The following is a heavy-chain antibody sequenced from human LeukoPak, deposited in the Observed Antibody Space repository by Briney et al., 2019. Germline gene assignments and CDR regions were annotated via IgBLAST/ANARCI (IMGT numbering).Heavy chain of an antibody. J-gene: IGHJ6*03. V-gene: IGHV3-21*01. CDR1: GFTFHNTG. D-gene: IGHD3-16*01. CDR3: ARDHVGGKYYYMGV. Sequence: GGSLRLSCAASGFTFHNTGMSWVRQAPGKGLEWVSVISGSSRSMYYAESVKGRFTISRDNAKNSVYLQMNSLRVEDTAVYYCARDHVGGKYYYMGVWGKGTTVTVSS. CDR2: ISGSSRSM.